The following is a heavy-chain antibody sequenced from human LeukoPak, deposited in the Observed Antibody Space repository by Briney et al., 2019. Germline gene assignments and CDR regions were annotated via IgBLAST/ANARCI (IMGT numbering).Heavy chain of an antibody. CDR1: GFTFSSYA. Sequence: GGSLRLSCAASGFTFSSYAMHWVRQAAGKGLEWVAVISYDGSNKYYADSVKGRFTISRDNSKNTLYLQMNSLRAEDTAVYYCARDHRSSTSFFDYWGQGTLVTVSS. CDR2: ISYDGSNK. J-gene: IGHJ4*02. D-gene: IGHD2-2*01. V-gene: IGHV3-30-3*01. CDR3: ARDHRSSTSFFDY.